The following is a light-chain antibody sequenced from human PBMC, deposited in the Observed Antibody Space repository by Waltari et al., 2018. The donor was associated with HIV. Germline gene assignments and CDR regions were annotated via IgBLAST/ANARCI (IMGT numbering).Light chain of an antibody. J-gene: IGLJ1*01. CDR1: SRDVGGYNY. Sequence: QSALTQPASVSGSPGQSITIYCTGTSRDVGGYNYVSWYQQHPGKAPKFMIYEVSNRPSGVSKRFSGSKSGNTASLTISGLQAEDEADYYCSSYTSTSTGVFGTGTKVTVL. V-gene: IGLV2-14*01. CDR3: SSYTSTSTGV. CDR2: EVS.